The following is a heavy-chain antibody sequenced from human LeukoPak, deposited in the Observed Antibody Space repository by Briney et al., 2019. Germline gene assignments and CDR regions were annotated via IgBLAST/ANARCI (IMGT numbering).Heavy chain of an antibody. CDR2: IYHSGST. CDR1: GCSISSGYS. D-gene: IGHD3-10*01. J-gene: IGHJ4*02. Sequence: SETLSLTCAVSGCSISSGYSWGWIRQPPGKGLEWIGYIYHSGSTYYNPSLKSRVTISVDTSKNQFSLKLSSVTAADTAVYYCARTNYYGSGNYAKFDYWGQGTLVTVSS. V-gene: IGHV4-38-2*01. CDR3: ARTNYYGSGNYAKFDY.